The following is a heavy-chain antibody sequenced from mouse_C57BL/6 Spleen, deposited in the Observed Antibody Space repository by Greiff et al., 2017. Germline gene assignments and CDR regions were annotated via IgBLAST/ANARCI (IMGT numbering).Heavy chain of an antibody. D-gene: IGHD1-1*01. J-gene: IGHJ3*01. V-gene: IGHV7-3*01. CDR2: IRNKANGYTT. CDR3: ASLHYYGSSPFAY. Sequence: DVMLVESGGGLVQPGGSLSLSCAASGFTFTDYYMSWVRQPPGKALEWLGFIRNKANGYTTEYSASVKGRFTISRDNSQSILYLQMNALRAEDSATYYCASLHYYGSSPFAYWGQGTLVTVSA. CDR1: GFTFTDYY.